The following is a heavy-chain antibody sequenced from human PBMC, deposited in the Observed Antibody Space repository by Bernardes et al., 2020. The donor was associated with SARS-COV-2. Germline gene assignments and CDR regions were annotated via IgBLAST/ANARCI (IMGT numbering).Heavy chain of an antibody. J-gene: IGHJ2*01. CDR1: GFIVSNKY. V-gene: IGHV3-66*02. D-gene: IGHD3-3*01. CDR3: ARGEAVTILGVPIGGRWYFDL. Sequence: GGSLRLSCAASGFIVSNKYMTWVRQAPGKGLEWVSVIYSDGTTFYTDSVKGRFTISRDNSKNTLYLQMNSLRVEDAAVYYCARGEAVTILGVPIGGRWYFDLWGRGTQVSVSS. CDR2: IYSDGTT.